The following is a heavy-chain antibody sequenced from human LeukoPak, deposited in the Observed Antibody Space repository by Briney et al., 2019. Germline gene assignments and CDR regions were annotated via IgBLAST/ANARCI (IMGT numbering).Heavy chain of an antibody. Sequence: GASVKVSCKASGYTFTSYDINGVRQARGQGGEGVGGMNPNSGNRGYAQKFQGRVTINRNTAKSKAYMEVNSLRSEDTAVYYCARGHPGGMQLLFYYSYYIDVSGKGTTVTVSS. V-gene: IGHV1-8*01. J-gene: IGHJ6*03. CDR1: GYTFTSYD. CDR2: MNPNSGNR. D-gene: IGHD2-2*01. CDR3: ARGHPGGMQLLFYYSYYIDV.